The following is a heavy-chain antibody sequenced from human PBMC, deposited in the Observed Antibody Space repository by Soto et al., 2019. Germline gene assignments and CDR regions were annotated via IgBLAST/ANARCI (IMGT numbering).Heavy chain of an antibody. Sequence: EVQLVESGGGLVKPGGSLRLSCAASGFTFSRYSINWVSQSPGKGLEWVSSISSSSSYIYYADSVKGRFTSSRDNAKNALDLQMNSMSADDTAVYYCARDNYDFWSGSDWGQGTLVTVSS. J-gene: IGHJ4*02. CDR3: ARDNYDFWSGSD. CDR2: ISSSSSYI. CDR1: GFTFSRYS. V-gene: IGHV3-21*01. D-gene: IGHD3-3*01.